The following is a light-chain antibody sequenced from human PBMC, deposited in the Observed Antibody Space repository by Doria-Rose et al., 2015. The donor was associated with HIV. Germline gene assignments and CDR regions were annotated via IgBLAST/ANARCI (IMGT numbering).Light chain of an antibody. CDR1: QSLVNSDGQTY. CDR2: EVS. Sequence: TQSPLSPSVTPGQPASISCRSSQSLVNSDGQTYLYWYLQKPGQSPQLPIYEVSNRFSGVPDRFSGSGSGTDFTLKISRVEPEDFGVYYCMQTILLPFTFGPGTTVDIK. J-gene: IGKJ3*01. CDR3: MQTILLPFT. V-gene: IGKV2D-29*02.